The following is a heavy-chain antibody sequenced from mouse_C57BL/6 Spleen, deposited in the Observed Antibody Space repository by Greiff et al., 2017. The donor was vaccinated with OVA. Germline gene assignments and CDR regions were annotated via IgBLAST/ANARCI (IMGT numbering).Heavy chain of an antibody. D-gene: IGHD4-1*01. CDR3: ARLGGTYAMDY. V-gene: IGHV1-80*01. Sequence: QVQLKQSGAELVKPGASVKISCKASGYAFSSYWMNWVKQRPGKGLEWIGQIYPGDGDTNYNGKFKGKATLTADKSSSTAYMQLSSLTSEDSAVYFCARLGGTYAMDYWGQGTSVTVSS. CDR2: IYPGDGDT. CDR1: GYAFSSYW. J-gene: IGHJ4*01.